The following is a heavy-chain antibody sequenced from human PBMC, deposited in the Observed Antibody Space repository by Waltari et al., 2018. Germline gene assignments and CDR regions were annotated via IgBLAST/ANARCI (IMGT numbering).Heavy chain of an antibody. CDR3: ARVGATVDYYYGMDV. J-gene: IGHJ6*02. CDR1: GFTVSSTY. V-gene: IGHV3-53*01. D-gene: IGHD1-26*01. CDR2: IYSGGST. Sequence: EVQLVESGGGLIQPGGSLRLSCAASGFTVSSTYMTWVRQAPGKGLEWVSVIYSGGSTYYADSVKGRFTISRDNSKNTLYLQMNSLRAEDTAVYYCARVGATVDYYYGMDVWGQGTTVTVSS.